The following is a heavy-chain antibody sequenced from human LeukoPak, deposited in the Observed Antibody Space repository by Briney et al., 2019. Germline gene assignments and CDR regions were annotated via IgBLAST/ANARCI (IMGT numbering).Heavy chain of an antibody. CDR2: ISYDGSNK. Sequence: GGSLRLSCAASGFTYSSYGMHWVRQAPGKGLEWVAVISYDGSNKYYADSVKGRFTISRDNSKNTLYLQMNSLRAEDTAVYYCALPLGYWGQGTLVTVSS. V-gene: IGHV3-30*03. CDR1: GFTYSSYG. J-gene: IGHJ4*02. CDR3: ALPLGY. D-gene: IGHD7-27*01.